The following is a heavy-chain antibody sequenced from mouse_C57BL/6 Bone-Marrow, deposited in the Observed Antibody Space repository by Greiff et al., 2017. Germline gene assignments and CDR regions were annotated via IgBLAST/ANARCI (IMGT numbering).Heavy chain of an antibody. CDR2: ISNGGGST. Sequence: EVQLVESGGGLVQPGGSLKLSCAASGFTFSDYYMYWVRQTPEKRLEWVAYISNGGGSTYYPDTVKGRFTISRDNAKNTLYLQMSRLKSEDTSMYYCARRWGSAMDYWGQGTSVTVSS. CDR3: ARRWGSAMDY. V-gene: IGHV5-12*01. J-gene: IGHJ4*01. CDR1: GFTFSDYY. D-gene: IGHD1-1*02.